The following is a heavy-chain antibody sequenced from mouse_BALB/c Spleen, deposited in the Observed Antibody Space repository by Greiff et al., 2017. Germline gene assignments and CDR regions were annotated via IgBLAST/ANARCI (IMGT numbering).Heavy chain of an antibody. Sequence: QVQLKESGPELVRPGVSVKISCKGSGYTFTDYAMHWVKQSHAKSLEWIGVISTYYGNTNYNQKFKGKATMTVDKSSSTAYMELARLTSEDSAIYYCARAYRYVGVSYAMDYWGQGTSVTVSS. D-gene: IGHD2-14*01. CDR2: ISTYYGNT. CDR3: ARAYRYVGVSYAMDY. J-gene: IGHJ4*01. V-gene: IGHV1-67*01. CDR1: GYTFTDYA.